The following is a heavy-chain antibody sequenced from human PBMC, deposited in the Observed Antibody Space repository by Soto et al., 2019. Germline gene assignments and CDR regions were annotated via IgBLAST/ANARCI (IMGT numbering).Heavy chain of an antibody. CDR3: ARENERWPQLRGGWFEA. D-gene: IGHD1-1*01. Sequence: SETLSRTCAVDAGTFSGYYWSSIRQPPGKRLEWIGEINHSGSTNYNPSLKSRSTISVDTSKNQFSLKLSSVTAADTAVDYCARENERWPQLRGGWFEAWGQGPMVTVSS. CDR1: AGTFSGYY. J-gene: IGHJ5*02. CDR2: INHSGST. V-gene: IGHV4-34*01.